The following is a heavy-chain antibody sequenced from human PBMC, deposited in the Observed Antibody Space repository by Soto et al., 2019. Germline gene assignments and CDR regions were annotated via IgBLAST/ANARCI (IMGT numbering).Heavy chain of an antibody. CDR2: IYSGGST. D-gene: IGHD4-17*01. CDR3: ARDLSYGAPPRYYYYYMDV. CDR1: GFTVSSNY. J-gene: IGHJ6*03. Sequence: GGSLRLSCAASGFTVSSNYMSWVRQAPGKGLEWVSVIYSGGSTYYADSVKGRFTISRDNSKNTLYLQMNSLRAEDTAVYYWARDLSYGAPPRYYYYYMDVWGKGTTVTVSS. V-gene: IGHV3-66*01.